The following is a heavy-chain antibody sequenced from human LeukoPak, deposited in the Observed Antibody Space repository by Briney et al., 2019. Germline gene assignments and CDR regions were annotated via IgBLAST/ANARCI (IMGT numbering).Heavy chain of an antibody. CDR2: ISASGGST. CDR1: GFTFSSYA. V-gene: IGHV3-23*01. CDR3: EMTPFDY. J-gene: IGHJ4*02. Sequence: GGSLRLSCAASGFTFSSYAMSWVRQAPGKGLEWVSGISASGGSTYYADSVKGRFSISRDNSKNTLSLQMNSLRVEDTAVYYCEMTPFDYWGRGTLVTVSS.